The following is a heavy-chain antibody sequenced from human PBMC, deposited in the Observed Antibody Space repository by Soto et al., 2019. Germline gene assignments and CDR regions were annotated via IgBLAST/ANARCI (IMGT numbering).Heavy chain of an antibody. V-gene: IGHV3-74*01. CDR3: AKRRGAGGHFDY. CDR2: ITPDGTTT. D-gene: IGHD2-15*01. Sequence: GGSLRLSCAASGFTFSSSWMFWVRQAPEKGLVWISRITPDGTTTSYADSVKGRYTISRDNAKNTLSLQMNSLTAEDTAVYFCAKRRGAGGHFDYWGQGALVTSPQ. CDR1: GFTFSSSW. J-gene: IGHJ4*02.